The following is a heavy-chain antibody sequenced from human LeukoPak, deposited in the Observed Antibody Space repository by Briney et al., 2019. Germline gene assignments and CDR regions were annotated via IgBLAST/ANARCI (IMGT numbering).Heavy chain of an antibody. CDR2: ISSSSSYI. CDR3: ARGRIAAAGYGMDA. CDR1: GFTFSSYS. Sequence: PGGSLRLSCAASGFTFSSYSMNWVRQAPGKGLEWVSSISSSSSYIYYADSVKGRFTISRDNAKNSLYLQMNSLRAEDTAVYYCARGRIAAAGYGMDAWGKGTTVTVSS. D-gene: IGHD6-13*01. J-gene: IGHJ6*04. V-gene: IGHV3-21*01.